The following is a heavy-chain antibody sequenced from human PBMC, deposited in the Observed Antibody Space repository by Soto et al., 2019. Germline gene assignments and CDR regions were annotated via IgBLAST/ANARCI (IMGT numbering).Heavy chain of an antibody. J-gene: IGHJ5*02. Sequence: ASVKVSCKASGYTFTGYYMHWVRQAPGQGLEWMGWINPNSGGTNYAQKFQGWVTMTRDTSISTAYMELSRLRSDDTAVYYCARDLSGNPYYDFWSGYPPLPWFDPWGQGTLVTVSS. D-gene: IGHD3-3*01. CDR2: INPNSGGT. CDR1: GYTFTGYY. CDR3: ARDLSGNPYYDFWSGYPPLPWFDP. V-gene: IGHV1-2*04.